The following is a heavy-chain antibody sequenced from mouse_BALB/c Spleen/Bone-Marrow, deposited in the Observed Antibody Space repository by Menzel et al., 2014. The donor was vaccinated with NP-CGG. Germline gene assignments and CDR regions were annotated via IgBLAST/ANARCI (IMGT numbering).Heavy chain of an antibody. CDR3: ARGGHDFSLDY. CDR1: GYTFTDNW. J-gene: IGHJ4*01. CDR2: IDTSDSYT. Sequence: QVQLQQPGAELGMPGASVKMSCKASGYTFTDNWIYWVKQRPGQGLEWIGAIDTSDSYTNYNQKFMGKASLTVDASSSTAYVQVSSLTSDDSAVYYCARGGHDFSLDYWGQGTLVTVSS. D-gene: IGHD2-4*01. V-gene: IGHV1-69*01.